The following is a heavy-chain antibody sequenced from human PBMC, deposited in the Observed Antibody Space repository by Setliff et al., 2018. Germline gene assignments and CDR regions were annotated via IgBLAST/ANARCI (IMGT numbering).Heavy chain of an antibody. V-gene: IGHV4-59*12. D-gene: IGHD6-6*01. CDR3: VRGRGRSSSPQRYYFDY. CDR2: IHHSGKA. CDR1: GGSIRSYY. Sequence: SETLSLTCTVSGGSIRSYYWNWIRQPPGKGLEWIVNIHHSGKAYYNPSLKSRVTISVYTSKNQFSLKLSSVTAADTAVYYCVRGRGRSSSPQRYYFDYWGQGTLVTVSS. J-gene: IGHJ4*02.